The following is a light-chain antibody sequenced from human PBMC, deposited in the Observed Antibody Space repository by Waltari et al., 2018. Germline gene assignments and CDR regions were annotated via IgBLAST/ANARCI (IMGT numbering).Light chain of an antibody. V-gene: IGLV2-23*02. CDR3: CSYGGVNTLGVL. Sequence: QSALTQPASVSGSPGQSLTTTCTGCSADAGGYTLVSWSQHHPGQAPKLLIYEVNERPSGIPSRFSGSKSGNTASLTISGLQIEDEADYYCCSYGGVNTLGVLFGGGSKLTV. CDR1: SADAGGYTL. J-gene: IGLJ2*01. CDR2: EVN.